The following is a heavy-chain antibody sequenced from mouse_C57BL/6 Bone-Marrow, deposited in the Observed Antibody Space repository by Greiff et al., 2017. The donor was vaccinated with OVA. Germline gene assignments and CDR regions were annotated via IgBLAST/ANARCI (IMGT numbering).Heavy chain of an antibody. D-gene: IGHD2-5*01. Sequence: QVQLKQPGTELVKPGASVKLSCKASGYTFTSYWMHWVKQRPGQGLEWIGNINPSNGGTNYNEKFKSKATLTVDKSSSTAYMQLSSLTSEDSAVYYCAYYSNFYWYFDVWGTGTTVTVSS. V-gene: IGHV1-53*01. J-gene: IGHJ1*03. CDR2: INPSNGGT. CDR1: GYTFTSYW. CDR3: AYYSNFYWYFDV.